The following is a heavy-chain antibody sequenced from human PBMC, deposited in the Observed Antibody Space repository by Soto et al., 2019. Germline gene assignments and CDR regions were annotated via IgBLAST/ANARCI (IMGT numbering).Heavy chain of an antibody. CDR3: ARTVAPPITMIAKGDAFDI. CDR1: GGTFSSYA. D-gene: IGHD3-22*01. V-gene: IGHV1-69*13. CDR2: IIPIFGTA. Sequence: ASVKVSCKASGGTFSSYAISWVRQAPGQGLEWMGGIIPIFGTANYAQKFQGRVTITADESTSTAYMELSSLRSEDTAVYYCARTVAPPITMIAKGDAFDIWGQGTMVTVSS. J-gene: IGHJ3*02.